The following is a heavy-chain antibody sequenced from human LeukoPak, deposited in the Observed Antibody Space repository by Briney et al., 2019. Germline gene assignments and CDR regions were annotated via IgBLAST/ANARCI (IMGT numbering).Heavy chain of an antibody. J-gene: IGHJ4*02. CDR3: AKRGSSFSFDY. D-gene: IGHD6-19*01. Sequence: GGSLRLSCAASGFTFSSYSISWVRQAPGKGLEWVSAITGGGTNTAYADSVKGRFTISRDNSKNTLYLQMNSLRAEDTAMYYCAKRGSSFSFDYWGQGYLVTVSS. CDR1: GFTFSSYS. CDR2: ITGGGTNT. V-gene: IGHV3-23*01.